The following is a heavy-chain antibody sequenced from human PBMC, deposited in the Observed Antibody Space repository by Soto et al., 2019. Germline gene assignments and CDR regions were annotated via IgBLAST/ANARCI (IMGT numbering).Heavy chain of an antibody. Sequence: SVKVSCKASGGTFSSYAISWVRQAPGQGLEWMGGIIPIFGTANYAQKFQGRVTITADESTSTAYMELSSLRSEDTAVYYCASYRFGVVIPGLDPWGQGTLVTVSS. CDR3: ASYRFGVVIPGLDP. D-gene: IGHD3-3*01. CDR2: IIPIFGTA. V-gene: IGHV1-69*13. J-gene: IGHJ5*02. CDR1: GGTFSSYA.